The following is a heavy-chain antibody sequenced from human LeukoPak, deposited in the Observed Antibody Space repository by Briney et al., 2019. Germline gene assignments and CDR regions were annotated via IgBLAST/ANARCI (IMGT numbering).Heavy chain of an antibody. CDR3: ARDGYIDGTDY. D-gene: IGHD5-18*01. J-gene: IGHJ4*02. CDR2: IYYSGST. V-gene: IGHV4-59*01. CDR1: GDSISSYY. Sequence: SETLSLTCTVSGDSISSYYWSWIRQPPGKGLEWIGYIYYSGSTKYNPSLKSRVTISVDTSKNQFSLKLSSVTAADTAVYYCARDGYIDGTDYWGQGTLVTVSS.